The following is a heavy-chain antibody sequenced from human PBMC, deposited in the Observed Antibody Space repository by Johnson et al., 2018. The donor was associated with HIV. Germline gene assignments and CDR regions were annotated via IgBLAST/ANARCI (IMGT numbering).Heavy chain of an antibody. Sequence: QVQLVESGGGVVQPGRSLRLSCAASGFTFSSMHWDRQAPGKGLEWVAVISYDGSNQYYADSVKGRLPISRDNSKNTLYLQMDSLRAEDTAVYYCASEIYRPRPSSSWYVGAFDIWGQGTMVTASS. D-gene: IGHD6-13*01. CDR3: ASEIYRPRPSSSWYVGAFDI. J-gene: IGHJ3*02. V-gene: IGHV3-30-3*01. CDR2: ISYDGSNQ. CDR1: GFTFSS.